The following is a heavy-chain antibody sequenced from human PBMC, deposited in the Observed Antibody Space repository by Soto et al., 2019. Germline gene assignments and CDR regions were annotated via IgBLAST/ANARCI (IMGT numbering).Heavy chain of an antibody. J-gene: IGHJ4*02. Sequence: ASVKVSCKASGYTFTSYYMYWVPQAPGQGLEWMGILNPSAGSTTYAQKFQGRVTMTRDTSTSTVYMELSSLRSEDTAVYYCASDLLTGSLDYWGQGTLVTVSS. CDR1: GYTFTSYY. V-gene: IGHV1-46*01. CDR2: LNPSAGST. D-gene: IGHD3-9*01. CDR3: ASDLLTGSLDY.